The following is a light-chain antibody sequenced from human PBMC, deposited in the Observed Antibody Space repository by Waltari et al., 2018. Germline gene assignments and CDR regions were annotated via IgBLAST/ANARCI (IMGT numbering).Light chain of an antibody. J-gene: IGLJ3*02. Sequence: QSVLTQPPSVSGAPGQRVTISCTGSGSNIGAGYDVHWYQHLPRAAPKLLIYGSSSRPFVVPDRFFGSTSGTSASLAITGLQAEDEGDYYCQSYDTSLSVVFGGGTKLTVL. CDR2: GSS. CDR3: QSYDTSLSVV. CDR1: GSNIGAGYD. V-gene: IGLV1-40*01.